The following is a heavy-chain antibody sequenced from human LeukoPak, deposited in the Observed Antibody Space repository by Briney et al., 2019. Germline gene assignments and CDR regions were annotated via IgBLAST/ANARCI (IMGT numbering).Heavy chain of an antibody. V-gene: IGHV3-74*01. CDR2: LYSDGSSI. CDR1: GLTFSNYW. D-gene: IGHD2-2*01. J-gene: IGHJ3*02. Sequence: GGSLRLTCAASGLTFSNYWMHWVRQAPGKGLVWVSRLYSDGSSINYADSVKGRFTISRDNAKNTLYLQMNSLGYEDTAVYFCARVKYQLHYAFDIWGQGTMVTVSS. CDR3: ARVKYQLHYAFDI.